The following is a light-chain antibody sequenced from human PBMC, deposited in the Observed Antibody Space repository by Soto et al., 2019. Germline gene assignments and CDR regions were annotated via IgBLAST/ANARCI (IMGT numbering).Light chain of an antibody. V-gene: IGKV3-20*01. Sequence: EIVLTQSPGTLSLSPGERATLSCSASQSVSSSYLAWYQQKPGQAPRLLISGASSRATGIPDRFSGSGSGTDFTLTISRLEPEDFAIYYCQQYGNSPITFGQGTRLEIK. CDR1: QSVSSSY. CDR2: GAS. J-gene: IGKJ5*01. CDR3: QQYGNSPIT.